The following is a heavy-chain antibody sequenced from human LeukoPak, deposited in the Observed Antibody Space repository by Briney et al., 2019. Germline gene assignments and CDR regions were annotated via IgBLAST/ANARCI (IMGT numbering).Heavy chain of an antibody. CDR1: GYTFTGHY. Sequence: ASVKVSCKASGYTFTGHYMHWVRQAPGQGLEWMGWINPNSGGTNYAQKFQGRVTMTRDTSISTAYMELSRLRSDDTAVYYCAREQLVSYYFDYWGQGTLVTVSS. V-gene: IGHV1-2*02. J-gene: IGHJ4*02. D-gene: IGHD6-6*01. CDR3: AREQLVSYYFDY. CDR2: INPNSGGT.